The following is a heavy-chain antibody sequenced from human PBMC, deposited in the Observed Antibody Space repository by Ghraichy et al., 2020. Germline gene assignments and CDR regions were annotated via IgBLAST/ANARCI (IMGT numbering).Heavy chain of an antibody. Sequence: SETLSLTCTVSGGSISSYYWSWIRQPPGKGLEWIGYIYYSGSTNYNPSLKSRVTISVDTSKNQFSLKLSSVTAVDTAVYYCAVVDTAMVIDYWGQGTLVTVSS. CDR3: AVVDTAMVIDY. CDR1: GGSISSYY. J-gene: IGHJ4*02. D-gene: IGHD5-18*01. CDR2: IYYSGST. V-gene: IGHV4-59*01.